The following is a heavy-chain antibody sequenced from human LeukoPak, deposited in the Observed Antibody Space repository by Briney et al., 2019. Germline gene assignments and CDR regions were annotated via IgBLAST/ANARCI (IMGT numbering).Heavy chain of an antibody. CDR2: IYYSGST. J-gene: IGHJ3*02. D-gene: IGHD3-22*01. Sequence: SETLSLTCTVSVGSISSSSYYWGWIRQPPGKGLEWIGSIYYSGSTYYNPSLKSRVTISVDTSKNQFSLKLSSVTAADTAVYYCARDSYYYDSSGYYLLGAFDIWGQGTMVTVSS. V-gene: IGHV4-39*07. CDR1: VGSISSSSYY. CDR3: ARDSYYYDSSGYYLLGAFDI.